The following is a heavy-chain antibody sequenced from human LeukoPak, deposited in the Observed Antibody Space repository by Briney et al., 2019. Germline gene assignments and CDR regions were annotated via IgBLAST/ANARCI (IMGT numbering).Heavy chain of an antibody. D-gene: IGHD3-10*01. J-gene: IGHJ6*03. V-gene: IGHV4-59*01. CDR1: GGSISSYY. CDR3: ARTTMVRGTYYMDV. Sequence: PSETLSLTCTVSGGSISSYYWSWIRQPPGKGLEWIGYIYYSGYTNYNPSLKSRVTISVDTSKNQFSLKLSSVTAADTAVYYCARTTMVRGTYYMDVWGKGTTVTISS. CDR2: IYYSGYT.